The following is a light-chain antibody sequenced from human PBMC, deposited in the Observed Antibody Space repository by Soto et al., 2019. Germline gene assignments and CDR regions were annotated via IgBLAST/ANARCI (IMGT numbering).Light chain of an antibody. J-gene: IGKJ1*01. V-gene: IGKV1-5*03. CDR2: KAS. CDR3: QQYDNYSWT. CDR1: QSISSW. Sequence: GDRVIITCRASQSISSWLAWYQQKPGKAPNLLIYKASALKSGVPSRFSGSGSGTEFTLTISSLQPDDFATYYCQQYDNYSWTFGQGTKVEIK.